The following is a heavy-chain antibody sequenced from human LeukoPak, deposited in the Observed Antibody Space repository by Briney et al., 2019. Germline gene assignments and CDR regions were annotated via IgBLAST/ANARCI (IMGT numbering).Heavy chain of an antibody. CDR2: IKQDGSEK. V-gene: IGHV3-7*01. Sequence: GGSLRLSCAASGFTFSSYWMSWVRQAPGKGLEWVANIKQDGSEKYYVDSVKGRFTISRDNAKNSLYLQMNSLRAEDTAVYYCARDLIGIQLWSDYWGQGTLVTVSS. J-gene: IGHJ4*02. D-gene: IGHD5-18*01. CDR1: GFTFSSYW. CDR3: ARDLIGIQLWSDY.